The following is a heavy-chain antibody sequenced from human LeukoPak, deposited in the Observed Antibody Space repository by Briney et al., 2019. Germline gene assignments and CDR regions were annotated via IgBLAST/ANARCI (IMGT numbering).Heavy chain of an antibody. J-gene: IGHJ4*02. CDR2: ISSDGSNE. CDR3: ARSCSSGWYGRYYFDY. Sequence: GGSLRLSCAASGFTFSSYAVHWVRQAPGKGLEWVALISSDGSNEYFADSVEGRFTISRDNSKNTVFLQMSSLRAEDTAAYYCARSCSSGWYGRYYFDYWGQGTLVTVSS. D-gene: IGHD6-19*01. CDR1: GFTFSSYA. V-gene: IGHV3-30*04.